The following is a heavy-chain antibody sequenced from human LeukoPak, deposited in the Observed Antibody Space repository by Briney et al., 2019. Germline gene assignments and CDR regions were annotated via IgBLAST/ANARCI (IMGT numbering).Heavy chain of an antibody. V-gene: IGHV1-2*02. CDR1: GYTFTDYY. J-gene: IGHJ4*02. D-gene: IGHD3-22*01. Sequence: ASVKVSCKASGYTFTDYYMHWVRQAPGQGLEWMGWINPNSGGTNYAQKFQGRVTMTRDTSISTAYMELSRLRSDDTAVYYCARGLYYYDSSGYYGGADFDYWGQGTLVTVSS. CDR2: INPNSGGT. CDR3: ARGLYYYDSSGYYGGADFDY.